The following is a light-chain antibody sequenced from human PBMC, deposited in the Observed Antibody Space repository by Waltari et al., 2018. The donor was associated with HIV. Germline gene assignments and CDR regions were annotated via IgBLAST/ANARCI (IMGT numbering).Light chain of an antibody. CDR3: MQALQTPYT. V-gene: IGKV2-28*01. J-gene: IGKJ2*01. CDR2: LAS. Sequence: DIVMTQSPLSLTVTPGEPASISCRSSQSLLHTNGYNYLDWYLQKPGQSPQLLISLASNRASGVPDRFSGSGSGSDFTLKISRVEPEDVGIYYCMQALQTPYTLGQGTKLEIK. CDR1: QSLLHTNGYNY.